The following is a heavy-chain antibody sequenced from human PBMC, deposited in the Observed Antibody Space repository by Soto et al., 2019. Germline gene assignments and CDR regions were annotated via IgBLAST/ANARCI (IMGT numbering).Heavy chain of an antibody. CDR1: GGTFSSYT. CDR2: IIPILGIA. CDR3: ARNSRESSGSGYSFDAFDI. D-gene: IGHD3-10*01. Sequence: QVQLVQSGAEVKKPGSSVKVSCKASGGTFSSYTISWVRQAPGQGLEWMGRIIPILGIANYAQKFQGRVTITADKSTSTAYMELSSLRSEDTAVYYCARNSRESSGSGYSFDAFDIWGQGTMVTVSS. J-gene: IGHJ3*02. V-gene: IGHV1-69*02.